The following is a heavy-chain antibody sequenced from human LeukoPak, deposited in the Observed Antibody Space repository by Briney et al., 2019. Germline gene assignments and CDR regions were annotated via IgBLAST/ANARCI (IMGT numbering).Heavy chain of an antibody. CDR2: ISYDGSNK. J-gene: IGHJ4*02. CDR1: GFTFSSDA. CDR3: ANGGWWFDY. V-gene: IGHV3-30*04. Sequence: GGSLRLSCAATGFTFSSDAMSWVRQAPGKGLEWVAVISYDGSNKYYADSVKGRFTISRDNSKNTLYLQMSSLRAEDTAVYYCANGGWWFDYWGQGTLVTVSS. D-gene: IGHD6-19*01.